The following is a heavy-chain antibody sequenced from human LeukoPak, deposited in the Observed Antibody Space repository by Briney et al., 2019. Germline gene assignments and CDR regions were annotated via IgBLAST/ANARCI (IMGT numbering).Heavy chain of an antibody. CDR2: IYTSGST. V-gene: IGHV4-61*02. J-gene: IGHJ3*02. D-gene: IGHD6-19*01. CDR3: ARETVAGTGGAFDI. CDR1: GGSISSGSYY. Sequence: SETLSLTCTVSGGSISSGSYYWSWIRQPAGKGLEWIGRIYTSGSTNYNPSLKSRVTISVDTSKNQFSLKLSSVTAADTAVYYCARETVAGTGGAFDIWGQGTMVTVSS.